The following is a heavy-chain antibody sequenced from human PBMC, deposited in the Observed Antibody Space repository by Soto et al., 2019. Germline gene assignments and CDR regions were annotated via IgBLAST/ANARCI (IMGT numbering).Heavy chain of an antibody. V-gene: IGHV1-46*03. CDR2: INPSGGST. J-gene: IGHJ3*02. CDR3: TRAPSYGAFDI. Sequence: VKVSCKASGYTFTSYYVHWVRQAPGQGLEWMGIINPSGGSTTYAQKFQGRVTMTRDTSTSTVYMELSSLRSEDTAVYYCTRAPSYGAFDIWGRGTMVTVSS. CDR1: GYTFTSYY. D-gene: IGHD4-17*01.